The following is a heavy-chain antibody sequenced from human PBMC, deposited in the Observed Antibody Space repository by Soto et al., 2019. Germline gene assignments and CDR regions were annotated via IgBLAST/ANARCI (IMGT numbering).Heavy chain of an antibody. D-gene: IGHD2-15*01. CDR3: ERHTWACGGRLHCDY. CDR2: ISSGGSIL. V-gene: IGHV3-48*03. CDR1: GCTFRSFE. Sequence: GGSQRLSSEASGCTFRSFERNWVRQYPGKGVGGVSCISSGGSILCFEDYVKGGFTISRDNAKNSVYLQMNRLRAEVTAVYYCERHTWACGGRLHCDYWGQGTLVTGPS. J-gene: IGHJ4*02.